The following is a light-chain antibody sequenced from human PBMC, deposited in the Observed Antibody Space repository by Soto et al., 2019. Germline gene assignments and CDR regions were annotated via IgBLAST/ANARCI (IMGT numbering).Light chain of an antibody. CDR3: QQYYSTSPT. J-gene: IGKJ3*01. V-gene: IGKV4-1*01. CDR2: WAS. Sequence: DIVMTQSPDSLAVSLGERATINCKSSQSVLYSSNNKNYLAWYQQKPGQPPKLLIYWASTRESGVPDRLSGSGSGTDFTLTISSLQAEDVAVYYCQQYYSTSPTFGPGTKVDIK. CDR1: QSVLYSSNNKNY.